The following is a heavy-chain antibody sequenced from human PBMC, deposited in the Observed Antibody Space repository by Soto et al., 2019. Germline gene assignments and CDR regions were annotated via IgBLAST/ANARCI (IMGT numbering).Heavy chain of an antibody. Sequence: EVQLVETGGGLIQPGGSLSLSCAASGFTVSSNYMSWVRQAPGQGMERGSVIYSGGSTYYADSVEGRFTISRDNSKNTLYLQMNSLRAEDTAVYYCARASLWGMDVWCQGTTVTVSS. J-gene: IGHJ6*02. D-gene: IGHD2-21*01. CDR2: IYSGGST. CDR1: GFTVSSNY. CDR3: ARASLWGMDV. V-gene: IGHV3-53*02.